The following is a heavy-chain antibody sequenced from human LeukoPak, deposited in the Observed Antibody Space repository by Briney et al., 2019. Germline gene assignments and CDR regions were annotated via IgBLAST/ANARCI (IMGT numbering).Heavy chain of an antibody. CDR2: IYYSGST. Sequence: SETLSLTCAVSGGSISSSSYYWGWIRQPPGKGLEWIGSIYYSGSTYYNPSLKSRVTISVDTSKNQFSLKLSSVTAADTAVYYCARGRAHELHSGWYLPFDYWGQGTLVTVSS. V-gene: IGHV4-39*07. CDR1: GGSISSSSYY. D-gene: IGHD6-19*01. J-gene: IGHJ4*02. CDR3: ARGRAHELHSGWYLPFDY.